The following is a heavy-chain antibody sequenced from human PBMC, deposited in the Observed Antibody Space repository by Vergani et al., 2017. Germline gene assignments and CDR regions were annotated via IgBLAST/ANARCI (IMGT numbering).Heavy chain of an antibody. D-gene: IGHD4-11*01. V-gene: IGHV4-34*01. CDR1: GGSFTSYH. J-gene: IGHJ6*03. CDR2: IDHTGRP. CDR3: ARVNTETNGHLYYYYYMDV. Sequence: QVQLQQWGGGLLKPSETLSLTCVVNGGSFTSYHWTWIRQSPGEGLEWVGDIDHTGRPNYNPSLKSRLTMPVDKSRNQFSLTLNCVTATDTAIYFCARVNTETNGHLYYYYYMDVWGQGTAVTVS.